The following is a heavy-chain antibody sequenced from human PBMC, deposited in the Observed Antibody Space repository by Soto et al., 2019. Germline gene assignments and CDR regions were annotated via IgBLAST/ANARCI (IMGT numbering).Heavy chain of an antibody. CDR1: GYSFTGYP. CDR3: ARDWARAEDV. Sequence: VQSGSEVKKPGASVKVSCKASGYSFTGYPIHWVRQAPGQGLEWMGWINTGNGNTKYSQKFQGRVTITRDTSASTAYMELSSLTSEDTAVYYCARDWARAEDVWGQGTTVAVSS. CDR2: INTGNGNT. D-gene: IGHD7-27*01. V-gene: IGHV1-3*04. J-gene: IGHJ6*02.